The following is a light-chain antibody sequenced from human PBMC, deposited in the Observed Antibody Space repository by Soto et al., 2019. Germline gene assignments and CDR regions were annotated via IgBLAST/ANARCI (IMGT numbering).Light chain of an antibody. J-gene: IGLJ2*01. V-gene: IGLV4-69*01. CDR1: SGHSSYT. Sequence: QLVLTQSPSASASLGASVKLTCTLSSGHSSYTIAWHQQQPEKGPRYLMKLNSDGSHSKGDGIPDRFSGSSSGAERYLTISSLQSEDEADYYCASWDDSVSGVLFGGGTKVTVL. CDR2: LNSDGSH. CDR3: ASWDDSVSGVL.